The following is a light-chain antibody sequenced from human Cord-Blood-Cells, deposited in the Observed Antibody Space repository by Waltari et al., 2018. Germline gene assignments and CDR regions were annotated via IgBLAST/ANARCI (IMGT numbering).Light chain of an antibody. V-gene: IGLV2-23*01. J-gene: IGLJ1*01. CDR2: DGS. CDR3: CSYAGSITCYV. Sequence: QSALTQPASVSGSPGQSITISCTGTSSDVGSYNLVSWYQQHPGKAPKLMIYDGSKRTSGVSTPFAGSKSGHTSSLTIAGLQAEDESDYCCCSYAGSITCYVFGTGTKVTVL. CDR1: SSDVGSYNL.